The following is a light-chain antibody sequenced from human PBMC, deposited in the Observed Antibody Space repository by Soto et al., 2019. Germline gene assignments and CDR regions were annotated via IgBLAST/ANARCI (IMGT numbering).Light chain of an antibody. CDR3: QQYYSSIP. CDR1: HRGLYISNNKNY. V-gene: IGKV4-1*01. CDR2: WAS. Sequence: VLTQSQGSLSVSLGERDPISGKASHRGLYISNNKNYLAWYQQKPGQPPRLLIYWASTRESGVPDRFSGSGSGTDFTLTISRLQAEDVAVYYCQQYYSSIPFGPGSRLEIK. J-gene: IGKJ5*01.